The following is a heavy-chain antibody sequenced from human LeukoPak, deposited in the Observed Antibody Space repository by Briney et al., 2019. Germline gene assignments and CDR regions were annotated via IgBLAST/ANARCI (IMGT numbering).Heavy chain of an antibody. Sequence: ASVKVSCKASGYTFTGYYMHWVRQAPGQGLEWMGGINPNSGGKNYAQKFQGRVTMTRDTSISTAYMELSRLRSDDTAVYYCASGAVYTAMVPDPLDYWGQGTLVTVSS. D-gene: IGHD5-18*01. CDR3: ASGAVYTAMVPDPLDY. J-gene: IGHJ4*02. CDR2: INPNSGGK. V-gene: IGHV1-2*02. CDR1: GYTFTGYY.